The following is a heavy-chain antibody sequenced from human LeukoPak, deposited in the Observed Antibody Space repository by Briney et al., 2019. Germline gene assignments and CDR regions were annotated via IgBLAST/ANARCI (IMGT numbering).Heavy chain of an antibody. CDR1: GFTVSSNF. J-gene: IGHJ4*02. V-gene: IGHV3-66*01. Sequence: GGSLRLSCAVSGFTVSSNFMSWVRQAPGKGPEWVSVIYTSGITYYADSVRARFTISRDNSKNTLYLQMDSLTAEDTAVYYCAREDAGGTYSFDYWGQGTLVTVSS. D-gene: IGHD1-26*01. CDR2: IYTSGIT. CDR3: AREDAGGTYSFDY.